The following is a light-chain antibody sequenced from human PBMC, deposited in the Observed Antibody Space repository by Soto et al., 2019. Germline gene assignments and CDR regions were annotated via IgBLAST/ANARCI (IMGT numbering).Light chain of an antibody. V-gene: IGKV3-20*01. CDR1: QSVRSSY. CDR3: QHYGRSPIT. CDR2: GAS. J-gene: IGKJ5*01. Sequence: EIVLTQSPGTLSLSPGERATLNCRASQSVRSSYLAWYQQQPGQAPRLLIHGASRRATGIPDRFSGSGSGTDFTLTINRLEPEDFALYYCQHYGRSPITFGQGTRLEIK.